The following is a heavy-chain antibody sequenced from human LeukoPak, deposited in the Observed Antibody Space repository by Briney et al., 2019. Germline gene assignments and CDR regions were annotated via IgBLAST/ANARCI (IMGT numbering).Heavy chain of an antibody. D-gene: IGHD1-7*01. V-gene: IGHV3-7*05. CDR1: GFIFSNYW. J-gene: IGHJ4*02. CDR3: AKGGSLTRELDY. CDR2: IKQDGSEK. Sequence: PGGSLRLSCAASGFIFSNYWMSGVRQAPGKGLEWVANIKQDGSEKYYVDSVKGRFTVSRDNSKNTLYLQMNSLRADDTAVYYCAKGGSLTRELDYLGQGTLVTVSS.